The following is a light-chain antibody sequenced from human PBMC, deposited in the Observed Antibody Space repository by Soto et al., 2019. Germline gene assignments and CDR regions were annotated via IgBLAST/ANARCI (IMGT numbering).Light chain of an antibody. Sequence: EIQRTQFPSSLSPSVGDRVSITFRASHSISRYLNWYQQKPGKALKLLIYVASSLQSGVPSRFSGSGSGTDFTLTISSLQPEDFASYSCQQTYTTPETFGQRRKVDIK. CDR3: QQTYTTPET. J-gene: IGKJ1*01. CDR1: HSISRY. CDR2: VAS. V-gene: IGKV1-39*01.